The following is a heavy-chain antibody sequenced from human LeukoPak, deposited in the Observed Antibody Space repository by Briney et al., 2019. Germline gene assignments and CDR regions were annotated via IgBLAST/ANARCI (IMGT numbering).Heavy chain of an antibody. CDR2: INPSSGGT. J-gene: IGHJ6*03. CDR1: GYTFTGYY. CDR3: AREGGIARPPYLYYYIDV. D-gene: IGHD6-6*01. Sequence: ASVKVSCKASGYTFTGYYIHWVRQAPGQGLEWMGWINPSSGGTNYAQKFQGRVTMTTDTSTSTAYMELRSLRSDDTAVYYCAREGGIARPPYLYYYIDVWGKGTTVTVSS. V-gene: IGHV1-2*02.